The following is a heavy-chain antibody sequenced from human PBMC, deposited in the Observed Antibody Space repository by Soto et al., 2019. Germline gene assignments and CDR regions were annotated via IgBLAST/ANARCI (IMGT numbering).Heavy chain of an antibody. V-gene: IGHV3-23*01. CDR2: ISGSGAVT. Sequence: GGSLRLSCAPSGFIFSNYAMSWVRQARGKGLEWVSAISGSGAVTYYTESVKGRFTISRDNFKNTLYLQMNSLRAEDTAVYYCAKDTGRGGGSVFDYWGQGTLVTVSS. D-gene: IGHD2-15*01. J-gene: IGHJ4*02. CDR1: GFIFSNYA. CDR3: AKDTGRGGGSVFDY.